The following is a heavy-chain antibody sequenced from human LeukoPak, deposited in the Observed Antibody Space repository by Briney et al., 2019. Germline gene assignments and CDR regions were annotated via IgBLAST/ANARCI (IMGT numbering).Heavy chain of an antibody. CDR2: IYPDDSRA. CDR3: ARPSYGASDY. Sequence: GESLRISCKGSGYRFTKSWIGWVRQMPGKGLEWLGIIYPDDSRARYSPSFQGQVTMSVDKSISTAYLQWSSLKASDTAMYYCARPSYGASDYWGQGTLVTVSS. V-gene: IGHV5-51*01. D-gene: IGHD4-17*01. CDR1: GYRFTKSW. J-gene: IGHJ4*02.